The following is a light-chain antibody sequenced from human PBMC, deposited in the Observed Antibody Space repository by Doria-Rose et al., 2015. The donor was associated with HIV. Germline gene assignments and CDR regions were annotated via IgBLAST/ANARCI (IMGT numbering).Light chain of an antibody. V-gene: IGKV4-1*01. CDR1: QSLLYTSKNY. Sequence: EIVMTQSSESLGMSLGERATLNCKSNQSLLYTSKNYLAWYQQKPGQPPKLLIYWASTRQSRVPARFSGSGSGTDFTLTISSLEAEDVAVYYCQQYHDTPSFGPGATVDIK. J-gene: IGKJ3*01. CDR2: WAS. CDR3: QQYHDTPS.